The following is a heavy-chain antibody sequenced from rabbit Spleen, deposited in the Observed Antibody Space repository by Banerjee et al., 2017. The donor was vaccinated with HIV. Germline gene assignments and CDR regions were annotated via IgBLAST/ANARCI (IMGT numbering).Heavy chain of an antibody. D-gene: IGHD4-1*01. V-gene: IGHV1S7*01. CDR2: IYAAKGST. CDR1: GIDFTKYY. Sequence: QLTETGGGLVQPGGSLTLSCKASGIDFTKYYITWVRQAPGKGLEWIGIIYAAKGSTDYASWVNGRFTISSDNAQSTVDLKMTILTAADTATYFCARAIVPWLGLTRLNLWGPGTLVTVS. J-gene: IGHJ3*01. CDR3: ARAIVPWLGLTRLNL.